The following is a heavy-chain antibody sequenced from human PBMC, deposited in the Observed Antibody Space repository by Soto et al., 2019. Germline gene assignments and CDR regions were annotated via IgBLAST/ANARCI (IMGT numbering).Heavy chain of an antibody. J-gene: IGHJ6*02. V-gene: IGHV4-39*01. CDR1: GGSISSSSYY. D-gene: IGHD3-3*01. CDR3: ARRVWSGYLYYYYGMDV. CDR2: IYYSGST. Sequence: SETLSLTCTVSGGSISSSSYYWGWIRQPPGKGLEWIGSIYYSGSTYYNPSLKGRVTISVDTSKNQFSLKLSSVTAADTAVYYCARRVWSGYLYYYYGMDVWGQGTTVTVSS.